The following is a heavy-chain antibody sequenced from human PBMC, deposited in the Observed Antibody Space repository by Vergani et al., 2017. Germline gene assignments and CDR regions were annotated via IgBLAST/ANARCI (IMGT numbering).Heavy chain of an antibody. CDR1: GGSISSYY. J-gene: IGHJ3*02. CDR3: ARDRGRRYYAFDI. Sequence: QVQLQESGPGLVKPSETLSLTCTVSGGSISSYYWSWIRQPPGKGLEWIGYIYYSGSTNYNPSLKSRVTISVDTSKNQFSLKLSSVTAADTAVYYCARDRGRRYYAFDIWGQGTMVTVSS. CDR2: IYYSGST. D-gene: IGHD3-10*01. V-gene: IGHV4-59*01.